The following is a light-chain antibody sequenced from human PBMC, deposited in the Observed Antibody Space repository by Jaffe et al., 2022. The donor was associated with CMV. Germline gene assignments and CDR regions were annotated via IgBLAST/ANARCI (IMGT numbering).Light chain of an antibody. CDR1: QSVLYSSNSKNY. CDR2: WAS. V-gene: IGKV4-1*01. J-gene: IGKJ1*01. CDR3: QQYYSSPPT. Sequence: DIVMTQSPDSLAVSLGERATINCKSSQSVLYSSNSKNYLAWYQQKPGQPPKLLIYWASTRESGVPDRFSGSGSGTDFTLTISGLQAEDVAVYYCQQYYSSPPTFGQGTKVEMK.